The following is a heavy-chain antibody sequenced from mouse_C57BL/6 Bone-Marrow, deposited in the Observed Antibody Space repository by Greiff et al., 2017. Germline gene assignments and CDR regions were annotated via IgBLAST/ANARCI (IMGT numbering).Heavy chain of an antibody. D-gene: IGHD1-1*01. CDR2: ISSGSSTI. V-gene: IGHV5-17*01. CDR3: AWRPPPITTVVAKAY. CDR1: GFTFSDYG. Sequence: EVMLVESGGGLVKPGGSLKLSCAASGFTFSDYGMHWVRQAPERGLEWVAYISSGSSTIYYADKVKGRFTIARDNAKNPPFLHMTRLRSEDTAMYYCAWRPPPITTVVAKAYWGQGTLVTVSA. J-gene: IGHJ3*01.